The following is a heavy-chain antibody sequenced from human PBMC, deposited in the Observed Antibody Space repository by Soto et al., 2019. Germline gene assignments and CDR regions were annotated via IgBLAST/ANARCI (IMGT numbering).Heavy chain of an antibody. D-gene: IGHD6-6*01. Sequence: GGSLRLSCSASGFTFSRIAMTWVRQAPGKGLEWVSAISSSSGKMFYADSVRGRFTVSRDNSRNTLYLQMNSLRVEDTALYYCAKGLFASSGEYWGQGTLVTVSS. J-gene: IGHJ4*02. V-gene: IGHV3-23*01. CDR2: ISSSSGKM. CDR3: AKGLFASSGEY. CDR1: GFTFSRIA.